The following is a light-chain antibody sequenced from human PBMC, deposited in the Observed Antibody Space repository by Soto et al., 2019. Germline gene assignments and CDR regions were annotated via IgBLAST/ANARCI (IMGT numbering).Light chain of an antibody. CDR1: QSVSSSY. Sequence: EIVLTQSPGTLSLSPGERATLSCRASQSVSSSYLAWYQQKPGQAPRLLIYGASSRATVIPDRFSVIGSWTDLTLTISRLEPEDLSVYDCQQYGSSPSTFGPGTKVDIK. J-gene: IGKJ3*01. CDR3: QQYGSSPST. CDR2: GAS. V-gene: IGKV3-20*01.